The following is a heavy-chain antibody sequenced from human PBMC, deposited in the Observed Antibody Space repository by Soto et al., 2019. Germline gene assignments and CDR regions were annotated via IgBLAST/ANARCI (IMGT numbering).Heavy chain of an antibody. CDR2: IIPIIGTP. Sequence: VQLVQSGAEVKKPGSSVIVSCKASGGTFDNYAISWVRQAPGQGLEWMGGIIPIIGTPSYAQRFQGRVTFIADKSTRTAYMELRSLRSEDTDVYYCARGKHIVVLPLLILDFWGQGTQVIVSS. CDR3: ARGKHIVVLPLLILDF. CDR1: GGTFDNYA. V-gene: IGHV1-69*06. D-gene: IGHD2-21*01. J-gene: IGHJ4*02.